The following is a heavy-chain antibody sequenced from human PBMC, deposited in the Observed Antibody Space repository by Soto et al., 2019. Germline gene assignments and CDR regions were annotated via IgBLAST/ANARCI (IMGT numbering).Heavy chain of an antibody. CDR3: AGGRIVVVGSRAYYGMDV. D-gene: IGHD3-22*01. CDR2: IIPVFGLV. CDR1: GGTPSNSA. Sequence: QVHLLLQSGAEVKKPGSSVKVSCKASGGTPSNSAISWVRQAPGRGLEWMGGIIPVFGLVKYAQNFQGRVTITADESTNTAYMELSSLRPEDTAVYYCAGGRIVVVGSRAYYGMDVWGQGTTVTVSS. J-gene: IGHJ6*02. V-gene: IGHV1-69*01.